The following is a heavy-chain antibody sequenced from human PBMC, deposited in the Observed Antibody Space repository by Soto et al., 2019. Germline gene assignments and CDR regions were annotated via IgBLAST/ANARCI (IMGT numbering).Heavy chain of an antibody. CDR1: GFTFTTYA. Sequence: QVQLVESGGGVVQPGRSLRLSCAASGFTFTTYAMNWVRQAPGKGLEWVAVISHGGTNEYYADCVKGRFTISRDNSKNTLYLQMNSLRTEDTAVYYCARDREVGAVAETLNYWGQGTLVTVSS. CDR2: ISHGGTNE. J-gene: IGHJ4*02. D-gene: IGHD6-19*01. CDR3: ARDREVGAVAETLNY. V-gene: IGHV3-30*04.